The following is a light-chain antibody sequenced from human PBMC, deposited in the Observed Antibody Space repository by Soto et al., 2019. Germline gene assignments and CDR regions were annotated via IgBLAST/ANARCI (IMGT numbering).Light chain of an antibody. CDR3: QQRSNWPPSLT. J-gene: IGKJ4*01. CDR1: QGVSSY. V-gene: IGKV3-11*01. Sequence: EIVLTQSPATLSLSPGEIATLSCRASQGVSSYLAWYQQKPGQAPRLLIYDASNRATGIPARFSGSGSGTDFTLTISSLEPEDFAVYYCQQRSNWPPSLTFGGGTKVEIK. CDR2: DAS.